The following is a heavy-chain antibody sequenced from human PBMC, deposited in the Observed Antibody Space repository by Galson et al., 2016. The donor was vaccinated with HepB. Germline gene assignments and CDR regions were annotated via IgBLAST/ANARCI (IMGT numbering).Heavy chain of an antibody. J-gene: IGHJ3*02. CDR2: IRSKAHSYAT. V-gene: IGHV3-73*01. Sequence: SLRLSCAASGFAFSGSSMHWVRQASGRGLEWVGRIRSKAHSYATAFAASVKGRFTISRDDSKNTAFLQMNSLKTEDTAIYYCSRQGLGLDALDIWGQGTMVTVSS. CDR1: GFAFSGSS. CDR3: SRQGLGLDALDI. D-gene: IGHD3/OR15-3a*01.